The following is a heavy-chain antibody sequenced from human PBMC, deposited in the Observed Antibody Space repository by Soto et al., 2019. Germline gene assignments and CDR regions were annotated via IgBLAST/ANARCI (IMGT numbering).Heavy chain of an antibody. CDR3: ASAPYQGYETSGFYLV. V-gene: IGHV1-69*01. CDR1: GGTFSHYA. J-gene: IGHJ4*02. D-gene: IGHD3-22*01. CDR2: IISSSDTG. Sequence: QVQLVQSGTEVKKSGSSVKVSCKASGGTFSHYAFTWVRQTPGQGREWMGVIISSSDTGNYAQKFQGRVTITAVESTSTVYMELSGLTLGDTAVYFCASAPYQGYETSGFYLVWGQGTLVIVSS.